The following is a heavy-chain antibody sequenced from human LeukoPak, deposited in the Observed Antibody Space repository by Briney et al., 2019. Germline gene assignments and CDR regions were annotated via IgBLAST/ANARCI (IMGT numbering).Heavy chain of an antibody. J-gene: IGHJ4*02. CDR3: ARLDYGGNSPHFDY. V-gene: IGHV4-39*07. CDR1: GGSISSSSYY. D-gene: IGHD4-23*01. CDR2: IYYSGST. Sequence: SETLSLTCTVSGGSISSSSYYWGWIRQPPGKGLEWIGSIYYSGSTYYNPSLKSRVTISVDTSKNQFSLKLSSVTAADTAVYYCARLDYGGNSPHFDYWGQGTLVTASS.